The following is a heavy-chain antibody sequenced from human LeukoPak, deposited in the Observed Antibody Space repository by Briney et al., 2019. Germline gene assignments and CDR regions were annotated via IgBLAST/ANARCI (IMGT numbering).Heavy chain of an antibody. J-gene: IGHJ5*02. V-gene: IGHV1-46*01. D-gene: IGHD6-13*01. CDR3: ARGRSSRYSSSEGCFDP. CDR1: GYTFTSYY. Sequence: ASVKVSCKASGYTFTSYYIHWVRQAPGQGLEWMGIINPSGGSTTYAQRFQGRITMTRDTSTTTVYMELSSLRSEDTALYYCARGRSSRYSSSEGCFDPWGQGTLVTVSS. CDR2: INPSGGST.